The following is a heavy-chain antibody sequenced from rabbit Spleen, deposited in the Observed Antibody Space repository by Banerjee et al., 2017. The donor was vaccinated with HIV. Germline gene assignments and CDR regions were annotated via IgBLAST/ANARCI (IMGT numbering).Heavy chain of an antibody. Sequence: QEQLEESGGGLVQPGGSLTLTCTVSGFDISKYGVTWVRQAPGKGLEWVGYIDPVFDNIYYASWVNGRFTISSHNAQNTVYLQLNSLTAADTATYFCVRWPYGSSTGYFDLWGPGTLVTVS. D-gene: IGHD1-1*01. V-gene: IGHV1S47*01. CDR1: GFDISKYG. J-gene: IGHJ4*01. CDR2: IDPVFDNI. CDR3: VRWPYGSSTGYFDL.